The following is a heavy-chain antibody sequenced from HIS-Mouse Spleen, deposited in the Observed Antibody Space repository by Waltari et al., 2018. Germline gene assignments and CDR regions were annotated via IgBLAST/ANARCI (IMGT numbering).Heavy chain of an antibody. V-gene: IGHV4-39*01. Sequence: QLQLQESGPGLVKPSETLSLTCTVSGGSLSSSSYHWGWSRQPPGKGLEWIGSIYYSGSTYSNPSLKSRVTISVDTSKNQFSLKLSSVTAADTAVYYCAGIAVAGTNYFDYWGQGTLVTVSS. J-gene: IGHJ4*02. CDR1: GGSLSSSSYH. D-gene: IGHD6-19*01. CDR3: AGIAVAGTNYFDY. CDR2: IYYSGST.